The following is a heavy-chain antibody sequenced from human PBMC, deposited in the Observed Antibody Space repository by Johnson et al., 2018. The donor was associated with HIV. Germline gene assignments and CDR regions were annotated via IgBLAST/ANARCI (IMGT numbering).Heavy chain of an antibody. Sequence: VQLVESGGGVVRLGGSLRLSCTASGFNFDDYGLSWVRQVPGKGLEWVAGVNWSGISTGYADSVKGRFTISRDNSKNSLYLQMNSLRAEDTALYYCARGVSSGYYSNAFDVWGQGTMATVSS. CDR2: VNWSGIST. J-gene: IGHJ3*01. CDR3: ARGVSSGYYSNAFDV. D-gene: IGHD3-22*01. V-gene: IGHV3-20*04. CDR1: GFNFDDYG.